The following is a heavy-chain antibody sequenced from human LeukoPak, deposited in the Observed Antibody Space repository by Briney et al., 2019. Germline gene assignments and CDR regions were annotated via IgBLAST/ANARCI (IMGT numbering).Heavy chain of an antibody. CDR3: GTTNYAQKLRGRVTMTRDMSTSTVYMELSSLRSEDTAVYYCARAPMVRGNALGYYYMDV. Sequence: GASVKVSCKASGYTFTSYQMHWVRQAPRQGLEWMGIINPSDGTTNYAHKFRLRVTKTNYIATSTSYMQLSRRRPEETALDNGGTTNYAQKLRGRVTMTRDMSTSTVYMELSSLRSEDTAVYYCARAPMVRGNALGYYYMDVWGKGPTVPVSS. D-gene: IGHD3-10*01. CDR2: INPSDGTT. J-gene: IGHJ6*03. V-gene: IGHV1-46*03. CDR1: GYTFTSYQ.